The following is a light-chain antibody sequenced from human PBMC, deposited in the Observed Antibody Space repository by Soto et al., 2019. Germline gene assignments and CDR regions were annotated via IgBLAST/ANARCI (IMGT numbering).Light chain of an antibody. CDR3: QQYNNWPAEIT. V-gene: IGKV3D-15*01. Sequence: EIVLTQAPDPLSVSPGERATLSCRAIQSVRTKLAWYQQKPGQAPRLLIYGASSRATGIPARFSGSGSGTEFTLTISSLQSEDSAVYYCQQYNNWPAEITFGQGTKVDIK. J-gene: IGKJ1*01. CDR1: QSVRTK. CDR2: GAS.